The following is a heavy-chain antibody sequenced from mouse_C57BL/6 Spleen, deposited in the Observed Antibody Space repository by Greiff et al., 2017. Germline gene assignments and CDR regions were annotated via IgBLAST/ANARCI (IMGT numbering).Heavy chain of an antibody. Sequence: QVQLQQPGAELVKPGASVKLSCKASGYTFTSYWMQWVKQRPGQGLEWIGEIDPSDSYTNSNPKFKGKATLTVDTSSSTAYMQLSSLTSEDSAVYDCARVYYGSSQFAYWGQGTLVTVSA. CDR2: IDPSDSYT. CDR1: GYTFTSYW. D-gene: IGHD1-1*01. CDR3: ARVYYGSSQFAY. J-gene: IGHJ3*01. V-gene: IGHV1-50*01.